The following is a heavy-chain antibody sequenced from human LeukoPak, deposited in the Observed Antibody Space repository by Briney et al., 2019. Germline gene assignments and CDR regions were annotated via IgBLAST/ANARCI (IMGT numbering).Heavy chain of an antibody. J-gene: IGHJ4*02. CDR3: AKEDGWSPPAPFFDY. V-gene: IGHV3-23*01. D-gene: IGHD6-19*01. CDR1: GFSFNTYA. Sequence: GGSLRLSCAASGFSFNTYAMSWVRQAPGKGLEWVSDISTSGGTTNYADSVKGRFTISRDNSKNTLYLQMNSLRAEDTAVYYCAKEDGWSPPAPFFDYWGQGTLVTVSS. CDR2: ISTSGGTT.